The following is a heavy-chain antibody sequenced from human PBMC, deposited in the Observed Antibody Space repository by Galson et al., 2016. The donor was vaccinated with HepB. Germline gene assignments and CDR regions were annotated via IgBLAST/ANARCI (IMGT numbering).Heavy chain of an antibody. Sequence: SLRLSCAASGFTFSSCWMTWVRQAPGKGLEWVANIKQDGSEKYYVDSVKGRFTISRDNAKNTLYLQMNSLTSEDTAVYYCAKDRELQYFDWSMPWYWGQGTLVTVSS. CDR1: GFTFSSCW. V-gene: IGHV3-7*01. J-gene: IGHJ4*02. D-gene: IGHD3-9*01. CDR2: IKQDGSEK. CDR3: AKDRELQYFDWSMPWY.